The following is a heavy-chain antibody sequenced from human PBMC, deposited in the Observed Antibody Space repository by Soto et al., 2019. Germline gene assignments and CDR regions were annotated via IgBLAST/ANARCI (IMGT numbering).Heavy chain of an antibody. V-gene: IGHV1-69*13. Sequence: SEKVSCKASGGTFSSYAISWVRQAPGQGLEWMGGIIPIFGTANYAQKFQRRVTITADESTSTAYMELSRLRSEDTAVYYCAALFWSGYSAYYYGMDVWGQGTTVTVSS. CDR3: AALFWSGYSAYYYGMDV. J-gene: IGHJ6*02. D-gene: IGHD3-3*01. CDR2: IIPIFGTA. CDR1: GGTFSSYA.